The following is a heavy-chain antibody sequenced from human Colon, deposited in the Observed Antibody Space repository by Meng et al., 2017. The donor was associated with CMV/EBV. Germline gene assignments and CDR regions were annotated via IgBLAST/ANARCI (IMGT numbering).Heavy chain of an antibody. CDR1: GFSLSTIGLS. J-gene: IGHJ5*02. V-gene: IGHV2-5*01. D-gene: IGHD3-3*01. Sequence: PFSGFSLSTIGLSVGWIRQPPGEALEWLALVYWNDDKRYSPSLKSRLTITKDTSKNQVVLTMTNMDPVDTGTYFCAHRRTIFGGFDPWGQGSLVTVSS. CDR2: VYWNDDK. CDR3: AHRRTIFGGFDP.